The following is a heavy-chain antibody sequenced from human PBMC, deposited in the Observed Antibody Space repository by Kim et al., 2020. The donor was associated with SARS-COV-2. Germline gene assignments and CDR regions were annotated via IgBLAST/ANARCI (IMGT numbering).Heavy chain of an antibody. Sequence: ASVKVSCKASGYTFTSYAMHWVRQAPGQRLEWMGWINAGNGNTKYSQKFQGRVTITRDTSASTAYMELSSLRSEDTAVYYCARESLGIRDYYYGMDVWGQGTTVTVSS. D-gene: IGHD7-27*01. J-gene: IGHJ6*02. CDR3: ARESLGIRDYYYGMDV. CDR2: INAGNGNT. CDR1: GYTFTSYA. V-gene: IGHV1-3*01.